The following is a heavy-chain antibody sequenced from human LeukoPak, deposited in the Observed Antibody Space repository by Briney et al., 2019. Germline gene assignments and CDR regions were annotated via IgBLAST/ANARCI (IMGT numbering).Heavy chain of an antibody. CDR3: AKDGGVGDYHFWYFDL. D-gene: IGHD4-17*01. CDR2: ISTYNGDT. V-gene: IGHV1-18*01. J-gene: IGHJ2*01. Sequence: GASVTVSCKASGYTFPNYGISWVRQAPGQGLEWMGWISTYNGDTNYAQKLQGRVTMTTDTSTNTAYMELRSLRSDDTAVYYCAKDGGVGDYHFWYFDLWGRGTVVSVSS. CDR1: GYTFPNYG.